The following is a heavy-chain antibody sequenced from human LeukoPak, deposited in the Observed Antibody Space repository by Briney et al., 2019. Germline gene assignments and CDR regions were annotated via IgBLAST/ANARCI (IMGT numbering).Heavy chain of an antibody. CDR1: GGSIMRYY. J-gene: IGHJ4*02. CDR2: IYYSGST. CDR3: AREGSGIEL. D-gene: IGHD1-26*01. V-gene: IGHV4-59*01. Sequence: SETLSLTCTVSGGSIMRYYWCWVRQPPGKGLEWIGYIYYSGSTNYNPSLKSRVTISVDTSKNQFSLKLSSVTAADTAVYYCAREGSGIELWGQGTLVTVSS.